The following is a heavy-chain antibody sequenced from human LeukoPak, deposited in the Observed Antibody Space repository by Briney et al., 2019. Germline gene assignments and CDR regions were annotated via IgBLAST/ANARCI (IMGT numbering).Heavy chain of an antibody. Sequence: KPSETLSLTCAVSGGSISNSGYYWAWIRQPPGKGLEYIGNIHYSDSALYNPSLQSRATILVDTSKNQFSLKLSSVTAADTAVYYCARGGSYSGTFDYWGQGTLVTVSS. V-gene: IGHV4-39*07. CDR2: IHYSDSA. J-gene: IGHJ4*02. CDR3: ARGGSYSGTFDY. D-gene: IGHD1-26*01. CDR1: GGSISNSGYY.